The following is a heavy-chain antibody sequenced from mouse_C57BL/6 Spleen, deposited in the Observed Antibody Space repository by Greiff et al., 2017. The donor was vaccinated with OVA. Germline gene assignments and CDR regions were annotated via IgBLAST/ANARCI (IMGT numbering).Heavy chain of an antibody. J-gene: IGHJ3*01. CDR2: IYPGDGDT. CDR1: GYAFSSYW. Sequence: VQLQESGAELVKPGASVKISCKASGYAFSSYWMNWVKQRPGKGLEWIGQIYPGDGDTNYNGKFKGKATLTADKSSSTAYMQLSSLTSEDSAVYFCARRYGYLSWFAYWGQGTLVTVSA. CDR3: ARRYGYLSWFAY. V-gene: IGHV1-80*01. D-gene: IGHD2-2*01.